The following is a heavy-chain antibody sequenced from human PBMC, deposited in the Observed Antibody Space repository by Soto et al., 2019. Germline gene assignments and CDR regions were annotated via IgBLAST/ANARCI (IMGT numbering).Heavy chain of an antibody. CDR1: GFTFSSYA. Sequence: QVQLVESGGGVVQPGRSLRLSCAASGFTFSSYAMHWVRQAPGKGLEWVAVISYDGSNKYYADSVKGRFTISRDNSKNTLYLQMNSLGAEDTAVYYCARGPPTRYSSSWSGSADIGYYWGQGTLVTVSS. CDR3: ARGPPTRYSSSWSGSADIGYY. V-gene: IGHV3-30-3*01. J-gene: IGHJ4*02. CDR2: ISYDGSNK. D-gene: IGHD6-13*01.